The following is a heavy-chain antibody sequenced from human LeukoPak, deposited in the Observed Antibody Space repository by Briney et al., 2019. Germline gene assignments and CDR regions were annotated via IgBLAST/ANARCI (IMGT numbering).Heavy chain of an antibody. CDR1: GGSISSGSYY. Sequence: PSETLSLTCTVSGGSISSGSYYWSWIRQPAGKGLEWIGRIYTSGSTNYNPSLKSRVTISVDTSKNQFSLKLSSVTAADTAVYYCARDNMLLDHYDFWSGYYRAGAFDIWGQGTMVTVSS. CDR2: IYTSGST. CDR3: ARDNMLLDHYDFWSGYYRAGAFDI. V-gene: IGHV4-61*02. D-gene: IGHD3-3*01. J-gene: IGHJ3*02.